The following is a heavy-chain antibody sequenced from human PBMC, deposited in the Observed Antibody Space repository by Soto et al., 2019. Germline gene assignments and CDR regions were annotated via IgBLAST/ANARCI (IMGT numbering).Heavy chain of an antibody. CDR2: IYHSGST. J-gene: IGHJ5*02. Sequence: SETLSLTCAVCGGSISSGGYSGSWIRQPPGKGLEWIGYIYHSGSTYYNPSLKSRVTISVDRSKNQFSLKLSSVTAADTAVYYCARVPGPWGQGTLVTVSS. V-gene: IGHV4-30-2*01. CDR3: ARVPGP. D-gene: IGHD7-27*01. CDR1: GGSISSGGYS.